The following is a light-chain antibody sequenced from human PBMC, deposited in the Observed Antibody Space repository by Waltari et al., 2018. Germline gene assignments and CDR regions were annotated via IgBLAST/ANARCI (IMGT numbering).Light chain of an antibody. CDR1: SSDIGRYNY. CDR2: DVS. CDR3: SSWTGTSTLVL. J-gene: IGLJ2*01. V-gene: IGLV2-14*03. Sequence: QSALTQPASVSGSPGQSITISCTGTSSDIGRYNYVSWYQQHSGKAPKLLIYDVSNRPSGVSYRFSGSRSRNTASLSISGLQADDEADYFCSSWTGTSTLVLVGGGTRLTVL.